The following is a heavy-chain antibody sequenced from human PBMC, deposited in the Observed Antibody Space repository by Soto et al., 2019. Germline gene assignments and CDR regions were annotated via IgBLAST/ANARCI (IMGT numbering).Heavy chain of an antibody. D-gene: IGHD2-8*01. V-gene: IGHV1-69*02. CDR2: IIPVLGVE. CDR1: GDTFSRST. J-gene: IGHJ4*02. Sequence: QVQLVQSGAEVKNPGSSVKVSCKASGDTFSRSTISWVRQVPGQRLEWMGRIIPVLGVENHAQNFHGRVTVSADKSTSTAYLELISLKSEDTAIYYCASSTAGVYVFHDWGQGTLVTVSS. CDR3: ASSTAGVYVFHD.